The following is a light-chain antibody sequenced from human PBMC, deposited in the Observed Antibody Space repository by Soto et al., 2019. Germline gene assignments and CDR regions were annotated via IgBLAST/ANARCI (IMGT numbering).Light chain of an antibody. CDR1: QSVSSN. V-gene: IGKV3-15*01. J-gene: IGKJ2*01. CDR2: GAS. Sequence: EIVMTQSPDTLSVSPGERATLSCRASQSVSSNLAWYQQKPGQAPRLLIYGASTRATGFPARFSGSGSGTEFTLTISNLQSEDFAVYYCHHYNSWPYTFGQGTKVEIK. CDR3: HHYNSWPYT.